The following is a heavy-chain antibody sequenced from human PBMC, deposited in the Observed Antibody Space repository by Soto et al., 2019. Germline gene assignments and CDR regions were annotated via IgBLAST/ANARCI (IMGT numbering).Heavy chain of an antibody. Sequence: EVQLLESGGGLVQPGGSLRLYCAASGFTFSSYAMSWVRQAPGKGLERVSATSGSGGSTYYADSVKGRFTISRDNSKNTLYLQMNSLRAEDTAVYYCANGRARTGTTLACWGQGTLVTVSS. J-gene: IGHJ4*02. CDR1: GFTFSSYA. CDR2: TSGSGGST. V-gene: IGHV3-23*01. D-gene: IGHD1-7*01. CDR3: ANGRARTGTTLAC.